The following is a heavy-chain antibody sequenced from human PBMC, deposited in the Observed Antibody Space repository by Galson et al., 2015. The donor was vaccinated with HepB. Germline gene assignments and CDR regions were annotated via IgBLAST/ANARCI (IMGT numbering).Heavy chain of an antibody. CDR1: GFTFSGSA. V-gene: IGHV3-73*01. J-gene: IGHJ6*03. Sequence: LRLSCAASGFTFSGSAMHWVRQASGKGLEWVGRIRSKANSYATAYAASVKGRFTISRDDSKNTAYLQMNSLKTEDTAVYCCTMNVFYYYYMDVWGKGTTVTVSS. CDR2: IRSKANSYAT. D-gene: IGHD2-8*01. CDR3: TMNVFYYYYMDV.